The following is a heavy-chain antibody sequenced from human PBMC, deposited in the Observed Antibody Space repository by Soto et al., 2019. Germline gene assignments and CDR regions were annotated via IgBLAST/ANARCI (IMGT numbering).Heavy chain of an antibody. V-gene: IGHV4-39*01. Sequence: QLQLQESGPGLVKPSETLSLTCTVSGGSISTSYYWGWIRQPPGKGLEWIGSIYYTGSTYYNPSLKGRVTISVHTSKNQFSLKLSSVTAADTAVYYCATVWFGESQHWGQGTLVTVSS. D-gene: IGHD3-10*01. CDR3: ATVWFGESQH. CDR1: GGSISTSYY. J-gene: IGHJ1*01. CDR2: IYYTGST.